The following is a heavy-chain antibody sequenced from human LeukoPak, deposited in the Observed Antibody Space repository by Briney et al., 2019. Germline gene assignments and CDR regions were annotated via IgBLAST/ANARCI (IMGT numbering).Heavy chain of an antibody. Sequence: GGSLRLSCAASGFTFSSYAMSWVRQAPGKGLEWVSAISGSGGSTYYADSVKGRFTISRDSAVNTLCLQMNSLRVEDTAVYYCVRGSLRLPRSTPDYWGQGTLVTVSS. CDR3: VRGSLRLPRSTPDY. CDR2: ISGSGGST. D-gene: IGHD2-21*02. V-gene: IGHV3-23*01. J-gene: IGHJ4*02. CDR1: GFTFSSYA.